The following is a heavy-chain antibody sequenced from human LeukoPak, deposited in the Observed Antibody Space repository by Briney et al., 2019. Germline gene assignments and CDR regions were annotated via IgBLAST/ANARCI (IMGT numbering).Heavy chain of an antibody. Sequence: GESLKISCKGSGYSFASYWVGWVRQMPGKGLEWMGIIYPDDSDTRYSPSFQGQVTISADKAITTAYVQWRSLKASDTALYYCARLRPLTTGTTGFYYYMDVWGKGTTVIVSS. CDR2: IYPDDSDT. J-gene: IGHJ6*03. CDR3: ARLRPLTTGTTGFYYYMDV. V-gene: IGHV5-51*01. CDR1: GYSFASYW. D-gene: IGHD1-1*01.